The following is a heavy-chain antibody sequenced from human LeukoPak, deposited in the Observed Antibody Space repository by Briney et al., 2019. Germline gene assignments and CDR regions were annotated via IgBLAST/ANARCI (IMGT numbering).Heavy chain of an antibody. Sequence: GGSLRLSCAASGFTVSSNYMSWVRQAPGKGLEWVSVIYSGGSTYYADSVKGRFTISRDNSKNTLYLQMNSLRAEDTAVYYCASAFSGSYDDYWGQGTLVTVSS. CDR2: IYSGGST. CDR3: ASAFSGSYDDY. CDR1: GFTVSSNY. J-gene: IGHJ4*02. D-gene: IGHD1-26*01. V-gene: IGHV3-66*01.